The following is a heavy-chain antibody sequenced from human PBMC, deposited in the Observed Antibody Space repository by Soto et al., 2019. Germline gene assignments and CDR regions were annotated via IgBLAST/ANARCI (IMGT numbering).Heavy chain of an antibody. CDR3: ARAGIAAAGTFAFDI. V-gene: IGHV4-59*01. Sequence: SETLSLTCTVSGGSISSYYWSWIRQPPGKGLEWIGYIYYSGSTNYNPSLKSRVTISVDTSKNQFSLKLSSVTAADTAVYYCARAGIAAAGTFAFDIWGQGTMVTVSS. CDR1: GGSISSYY. J-gene: IGHJ3*02. D-gene: IGHD6-13*01. CDR2: IYYSGST.